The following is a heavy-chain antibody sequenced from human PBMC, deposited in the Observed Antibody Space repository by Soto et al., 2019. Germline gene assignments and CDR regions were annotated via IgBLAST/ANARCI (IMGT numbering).Heavy chain of an antibody. V-gene: IGHV3-53*01. J-gene: IGHJ4*02. D-gene: IGHD6-19*01. CDR2: IYSGGST. Sequence: EVQLVESGGGLIQPGGSLRLSCAASGFTVSSNYMSWVRQAPGKGLEWVSVIYSGGSTYYADSVKGRFTISRDNSKNTLYLQMNSLRAEDTAVYYCARDSLYSSGPFDYWGQGTLVTVSS. CDR3: ARDSLYSSGPFDY. CDR1: GFTVSSNY.